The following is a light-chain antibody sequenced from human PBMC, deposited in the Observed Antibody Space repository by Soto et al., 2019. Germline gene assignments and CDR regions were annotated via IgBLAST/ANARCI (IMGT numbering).Light chain of an antibody. CDR1: QTVRNNY. Sequence: EFVLTQSRGTLSLSPGERATLSCRASQTVRNNYLAWYQQKPGQAPRLLIYDASSRATGIPDRFSGSGSGTDFTLTISRLEPEDFAVYYCQQYGSSPWTFGQGTKVDIK. J-gene: IGKJ1*01. CDR3: QQYGSSPWT. CDR2: DAS. V-gene: IGKV3-20*01.